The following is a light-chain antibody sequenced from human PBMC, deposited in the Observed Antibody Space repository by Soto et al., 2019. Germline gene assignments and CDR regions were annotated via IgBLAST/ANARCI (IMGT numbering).Light chain of an antibody. J-gene: IGLJ2*01. Sequence: QSALTQPPSASGSPGQSVTISCTGTSSDVGGYNYVSWYQQHPGQAPKLMISEVSKRPSGVPDRFSGSKAGNTASLTVSGLQDEDEADYYCSSYADSIVLFGGGTKLTVL. V-gene: IGLV2-8*01. CDR1: SSDVGGYNY. CDR2: EVS. CDR3: SSYADSIVL.